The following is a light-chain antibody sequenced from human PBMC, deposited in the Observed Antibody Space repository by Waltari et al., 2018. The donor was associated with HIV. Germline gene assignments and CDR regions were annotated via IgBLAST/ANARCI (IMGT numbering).Light chain of an antibody. CDR1: ESFSTF. CDR3: QHYKSSFRT. V-gene: IGKV1-5*03. CDR2: GAS. Sequence: DIQLTQSPSTLSVSVGDRVTITGRASESFSTFLVCYQQKPVKAPRLLFFGASSLQNGDPSRFSGGGSGTDFTLTISSLQPDDFATYYCQHYKSSFRTFGQGTRVEMK. J-gene: IGKJ1*01.